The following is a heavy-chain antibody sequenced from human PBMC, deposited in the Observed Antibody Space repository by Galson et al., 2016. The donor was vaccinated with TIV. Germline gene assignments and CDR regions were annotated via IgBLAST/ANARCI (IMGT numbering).Heavy chain of an antibody. CDR2: INPSSGGT. D-gene: IGHD3-10*01. J-gene: IGHJ6*02. CDR3: ARVLVQVAFGAYYYYGMDV. CDR1: GYTFTGYY. V-gene: IGHV1-2*02. Sequence: SVKVSCKASGYTFTGYYIHWVRQAPGQGLEWMGWINPSSGGTNYAQKFQGRVTMTRDTSISTAYMELTRLRSDDTAVFYCARVLVQVAFGAYYYYGMDVWGQGTTVTVSS.